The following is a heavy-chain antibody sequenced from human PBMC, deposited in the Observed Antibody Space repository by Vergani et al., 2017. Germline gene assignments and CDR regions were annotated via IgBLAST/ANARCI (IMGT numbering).Heavy chain of an antibody. D-gene: IGHD3-22*01. CDR3: ARGYYDSSGYYSSFDY. CDR2: IYYSGST. V-gene: IGHV4-59*01. Sequence: QLQLQESGPGLVKPSETLSLTCTVSGGSISSYYWSWIRQPPGKGLEWIGYIYYSGSTNYNPSLKSRVTISVDTSKNQFSLKLSSVTAADTAVYYCARGYYDSSGYYSSFDYWGQGTLVTVSS. J-gene: IGHJ4*02. CDR1: GGSISSYY.